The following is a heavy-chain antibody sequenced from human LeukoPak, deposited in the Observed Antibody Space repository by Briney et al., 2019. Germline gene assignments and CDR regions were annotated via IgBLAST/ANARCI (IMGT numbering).Heavy chain of an antibody. CDR3: ARDYIVVVVAATPPVGMDV. D-gene: IGHD2-15*01. Sequence: ASVKVSCKASGYTFTGYYVHWVRQAPGQGLEWMGIINPSGGSTSYAQKFQGRVTMTRDTSTSTVYMELSSLRSEDTAVYYCARDYIVVVVAATPPVGMDVWGQGTTVTVSS. CDR1: GYTFTGYY. V-gene: IGHV1-46*01. J-gene: IGHJ6*02. CDR2: INPSGGST.